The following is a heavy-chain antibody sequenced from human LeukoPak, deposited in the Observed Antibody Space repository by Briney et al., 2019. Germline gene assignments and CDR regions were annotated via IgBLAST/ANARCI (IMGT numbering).Heavy chain of an antibody. Sequence: GGSLRLSCAASGFTFSNAWMSWVRQAPGKGLEWVARIKSNTDGGTPDYAAPVRGSFTISRDDSKKTLYLQMNSLKTEDTAVYYCTGVSRSSWYDYWGQGTLVTVSS. CDR1: GFTFSNAW. CDR2: IKSNTDGGTP. D-gene: IGHD6-13*01. J-gene: IGHJ4*02. CDR3: TGVSRSSWYDY. V-gene: IGHV3-15*01.